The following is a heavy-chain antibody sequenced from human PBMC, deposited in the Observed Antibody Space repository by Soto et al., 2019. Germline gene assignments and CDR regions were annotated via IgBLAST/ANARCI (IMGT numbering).Heavy chain of an antibody. CDR1: GFTVSSNY. CDR3: ARERWLQLGPGYFDY. J-gene: IGHJ4*02. V-gene: IGHV3-66*01. D-gene: IGHD1-1*01. CDR2: IYSGGST. Sequence: GGSLRLSCAASGFTVSSNYMSWVRQAPGKGLEWVSVIYSGGSTYYADSVKGRFTISRDNSKNTLYLQMNSLRAEDTAVYYCARERWLQLGPGYFDYWGQGTLVTVSS.